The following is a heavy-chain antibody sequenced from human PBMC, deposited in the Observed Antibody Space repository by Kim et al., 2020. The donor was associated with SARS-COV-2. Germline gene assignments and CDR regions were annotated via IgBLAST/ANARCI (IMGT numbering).Heavy chain of an antibody. CDR2: ISSNGGST. J-gene: IGHJ4*02. V-gene: IGHV3-64*01. D-gene: IGHD6-13*01. Sequence: GGSLRLSCAASGFTFSSYAMHWVRQAPGKGLEYVSAISSNGGSTYYANSVKGRFTISRDNSKNTLYLQMGSLRAEDMAVYYCARDATIWGQQLVTGYFDYWGQGTLVTVSS. CDR3: ARDATIWGQQLVTGYFDY. CDR1: GFTFSSYA.